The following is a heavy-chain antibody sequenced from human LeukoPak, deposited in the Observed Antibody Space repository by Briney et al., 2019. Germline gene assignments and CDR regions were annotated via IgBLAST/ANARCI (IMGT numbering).Heavy chain of an antibody. V-gene: IGHV1-8*01. CDR2: MNPNSGNT. CDR1: GYTFTSYD. CDR3: ARGLWLDDSYYYYGMDV. J-gene: IGHJ6*02. Sequence: ASVKVSCKASGYTFTSYDINWVRQATGQGLEWMGWMNPNSGNTGYAQKFQGRVTMTRNTSISTAYMELGSLRSEDTAVYYCARGLWLDDSYYYYGMDVWGQGTTVTVSS. D-gene: IGHD6-19*01.